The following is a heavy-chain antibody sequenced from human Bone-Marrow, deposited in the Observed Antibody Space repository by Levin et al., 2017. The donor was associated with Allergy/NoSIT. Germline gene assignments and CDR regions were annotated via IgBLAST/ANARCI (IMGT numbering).Heavy chain of an antibody. D-gene: IGHD3-16*01. J-gene: IGHJ4*02. Sequence: HGESLKISCAASGFIFSSDGMHWVRQAPGKGLEWVALISNDGSNKFYADPVKGRFTISRDNTKNTLYLQMNNLRPNDTAVYYCAKERFLLDYWGQGTLVTVSS. CDR2: ISNDGSNK. CDR3: AKERFLLDY. V-gene: IGHV3-30*18. CDR1: GFIFSSDG.